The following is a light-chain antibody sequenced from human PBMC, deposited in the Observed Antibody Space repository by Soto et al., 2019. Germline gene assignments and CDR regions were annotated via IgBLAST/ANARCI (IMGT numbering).Light chain of an antibody. Sequence: EVVLTQSPATLSLSPGETATLSCRTSQSVSRYLAWYQQKPGQAPRLLIYGVSNRATGIPARFSGSGSGTDFTLTISSLEPEDFAVYYCQQRSNWPRFTFGPGTKVDIK. CDR3: QQRSNWPRFT. CDR2: GVS. J-gene: IGKJ3*01. V-gene: IGKV3-11*01. CDR1: QSVSRY.